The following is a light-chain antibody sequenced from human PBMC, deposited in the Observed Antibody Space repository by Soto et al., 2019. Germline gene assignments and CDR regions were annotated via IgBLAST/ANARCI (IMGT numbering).Light chain of an antibody. Sequence: QSVLTQPASVSGSPGQSITISCTGTSSDVGGYNYVSWFQQHPGKAPKLKIYEVSNRPSGVSNRFSGSKSGNTASLTISGLQAEDEADYYCSSYTSSSTLHVFGTGTKLTVL. J-gene: IGLJ1*01. CDR1: SSDVGGYNY. V-gene: IGLV2-14*03. CDR2: EVS. CDR3: SSYTSSSTLHV.